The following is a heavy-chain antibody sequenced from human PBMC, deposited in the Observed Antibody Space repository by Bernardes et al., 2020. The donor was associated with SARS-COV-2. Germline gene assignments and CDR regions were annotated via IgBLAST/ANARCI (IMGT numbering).Heavy chain of an antibody. CDR2: IYYSGST. D-gene: IGHD3-3*01. J-gene: IGHJ5*02. CDR1: GGSISSGGYY. Sequence: SDTLSLTCTVSGGSISSGGYYWSWLLQHPGKGLEWIGYIYYSGSTYYNPSLKSRVTISVDTSKNQFSLKLSSVTAADTAVYYCARGIPQSITIFGVVIPGNWFDPWGQGTLVTVSS. V-gene: IGHV4-31*03. CDR3: ARGIPQSITIFGVVIPGNWFDP.